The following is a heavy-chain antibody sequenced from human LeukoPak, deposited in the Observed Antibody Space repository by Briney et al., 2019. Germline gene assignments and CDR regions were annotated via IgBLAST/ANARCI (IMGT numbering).Heavy chain of an antibody. CDR3: AKEITLTTAYFDY. CDR2: ISDSGDQT. J-gene: IGHJ4*02. Sequence: PGGSLRLSCAASGFTFDNYAMSWVRQAPGKGLEWVSGISDSGDQTYYADSVRARFTISRDNSKNTLYLQVNSLRAEDTALYYCAKEITLTTAYFDYWGQGTLVTVSS. CDR1: GFTFDNYA. V-gene: IGHV3-23*01. D-gene: IGHD4-17*01.